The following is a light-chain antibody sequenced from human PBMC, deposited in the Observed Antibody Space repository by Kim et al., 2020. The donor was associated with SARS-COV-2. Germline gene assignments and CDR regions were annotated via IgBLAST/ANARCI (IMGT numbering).Light chain of an antibody. Sequence: PGQTATSPGQGCELGDKYVSCKQQEPGQCPGVVIYQDIQRPSGIPERFSGSTSGNTATLTISETQAMDEADYYCQAWDSSTHNYVFGAGTKVTVL. CDR2: QDI. J-gene: IGLJ1*01. V-gene: IGLV3-1*01. CDR1: ELGDKY. CDR3: QAWDSSTHNYV.